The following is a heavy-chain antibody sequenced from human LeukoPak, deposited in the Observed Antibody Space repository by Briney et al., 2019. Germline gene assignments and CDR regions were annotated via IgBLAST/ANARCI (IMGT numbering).Heavy chain of an antibody. D-gene: IGHD1-7*01. CDR3: ARVSGGTGTTEGAFDI. CDR1: GFTFSSYA. J-gene: IGHJ3*02. V-gene: IGHV3-30-3*01. CDR2: ISYDGSNK. Sequence: GGSLRLSCAASGFTFSSYAMHWVRQAPGKGLEWVAVISYDGSNKYYADSVKGRFTISRDNSKNTLYLQMNSLRAEDTAVYYCARVSGGTGTTEGAFDIWGQGTMVTVSS.